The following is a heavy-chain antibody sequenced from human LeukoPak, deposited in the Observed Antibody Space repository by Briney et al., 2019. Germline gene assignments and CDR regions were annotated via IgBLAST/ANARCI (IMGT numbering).Heavy chain of an antibody. CDR2: ICYSGRS. CDR3: GRKNDFEI. J-gene: IGHJ3*02. CDR1: GGSISSDH. D-gene: IGHD2/OR15-2a*01. Sequence: SETLTLSCSVSGGSISSDHWNWIRQTPGKGLEWIGCICYSGRSYYNPSLKSRVTISVDMSKSQFSLRLTSVTAADMAVYYCGRKNDFEIWGQGTLVTVSS. V-gene: IGHV4-59*01.